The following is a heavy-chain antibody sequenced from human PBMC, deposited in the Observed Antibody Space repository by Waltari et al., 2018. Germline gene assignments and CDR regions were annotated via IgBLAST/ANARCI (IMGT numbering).Heavy chain of an antibody. CDR1: GFSLSPSRVG. V-gene: IGHV2-5*01. J-gene: IGHJ4*02. D-gene: IGHD6-13*01. CDR3: AHVAAAGTPFDY. CDR2: IYWNDDK. Sequence: QITLKESGPTLVKPTQTLTLTCTFSGFSLSPSRVGVGWIRQPPGKALEWLALIYWNDDKRYSPSLKSRLTITKDTSKNQVVRTMTNMDPVDTATYYCAHVAAAGTPFDYWGQGTLVTVSS.